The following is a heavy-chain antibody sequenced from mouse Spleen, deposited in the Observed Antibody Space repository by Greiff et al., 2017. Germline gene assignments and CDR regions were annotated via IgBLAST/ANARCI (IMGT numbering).Heavy chain of an antibody. Sequence: QVQLKESGPGLVAPSQSLSITCTISGFSLTSYGVHWVRQPPGKGLEWLVVIWSDGSTTYNSALKSRLSISKDNSKSQVFLKMNSLQTDDTAMYYCARHSNWVYAMDYWGQGTSVTVSS. CDR1: GFSLTSYG. V-gene: IGHV2-6-1*01. J-gene: IGHJ4*01. CDR2: IWSDGST. D-gene: IGHD2-5*01. CDR3: ARHSNWVYAMDY.